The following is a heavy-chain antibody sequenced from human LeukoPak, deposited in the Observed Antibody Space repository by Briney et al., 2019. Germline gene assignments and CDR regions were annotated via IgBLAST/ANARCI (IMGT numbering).Heavy chain of an antibody. D-gene: IGHD6-13*01. CDR3: AREASSWYDLRAFDI. V-gene: IGHV3-21*01. Sequence: GGSLRLSCAASGFTFSSYSMNWVRQAPGKGLEWVSSISSSSSYIYYADSVKGRFTISRDNPKNSLYLQMNSLRAEDTAVYYCAREASSWYDLRAFDIWGQGTMVTVSS. J-gene: IGHJ3*02. CDR1: GFTFSSYS. CDR2: ISSSSSYI.